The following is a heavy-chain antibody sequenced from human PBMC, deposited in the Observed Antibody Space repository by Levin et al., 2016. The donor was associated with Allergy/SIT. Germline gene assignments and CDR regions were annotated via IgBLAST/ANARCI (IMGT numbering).Heavy chain of an antibody. D-gene: IGHD6-19*01. J-gene: IGHJ4*02. CDR3: ARDLSIAVAGVQGD. Sequence: WVRQAPGQGLEWMGWISAYNGNTNYAQKLQGRVTMTTDTSTSTAYMELRSLRSDDTAVYYCARDLSIAVAGVQGDWGQGTLVTVSS. V-gene: IGHV1-18*01. CDR2: ISAYNGNT.